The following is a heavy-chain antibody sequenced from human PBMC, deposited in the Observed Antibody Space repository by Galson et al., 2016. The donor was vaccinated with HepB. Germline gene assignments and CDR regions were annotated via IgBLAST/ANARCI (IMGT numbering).Heavy chain of an antibody. V-gene: IGHV3-30-3*01. CDR2: ISYDGSNN. CDR1: GFIFSSYA. D-gene: IGHD1-1*01. CDR3: ARAPGLGHLDF. J-gene: IGHJ4*02. Sequence: SLRLSCAASGFIFSSYAMHWVRQAPGKGLEWVGLISYDGSNNFYADSVKGRFTISRDNSKNTLYLQINSVTTEDTAVYYCARAPGLGHLDFWGQGTLVTVSS.